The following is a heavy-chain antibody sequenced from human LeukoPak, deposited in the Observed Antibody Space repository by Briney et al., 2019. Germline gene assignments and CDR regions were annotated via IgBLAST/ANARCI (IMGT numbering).Heavy chain of an antibody. V-gene: IGHV1-24*01. CDR3: ATGKIKGWRKASFDP. CDR1: GYTLTELS. CDR2: FDPEDGET. Sequence: ASVTVSCKVSGYTLTELSMHWVRQAPGRGVEWMGGFDPEDGETIYAQKFQGRVTMTEDTTTDTAYMELSSLRSEDTAVYYCATGKIKGWRKASFDPWGQGTLVTVSS. D-gene: IGHD1-14*01. J-gene: IGHJ5*02.